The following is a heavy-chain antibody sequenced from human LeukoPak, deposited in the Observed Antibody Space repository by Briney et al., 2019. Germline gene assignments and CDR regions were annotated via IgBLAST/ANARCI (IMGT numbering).Heavy chain of an antibody. CDR1: GYTFTSYG. J-gene: IGHJ6*02. CDR3: ARDRGLRFLEWFPLPEEYYYYGMDV. Sequence: RASVKVSCKASGYTFTSYGISWVRQAPGQGLEWMGWISAYNGNTNYAQKLQGRVTMTADTSTSTAYMELRSLRSDDTAVYYCARDRGLRFLEWFPLPEEYYYYGMDVWGQGTTVTVSS. V-gene: IGHV1-18*01. D-gene: IGHD3-3*01. CDR2: ISAYNGNT.